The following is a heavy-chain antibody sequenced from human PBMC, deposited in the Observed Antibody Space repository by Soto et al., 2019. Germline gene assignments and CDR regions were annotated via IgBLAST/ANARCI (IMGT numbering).Heavy chain of an antibody. Sequence: SQTPSLTCAISWVSVSTNSGAWNWIRQSPSRGLEWLGRTYYRSKWYNEYAPPVKSRITINPDTAKNQFALQLKSVTPDDTGVYYCARGNWNDAGYYYGMDVWGQGITVTVSS. D-gene: IGHD1-1*01. J-gene: IGHJ6*02. CDR2: TYYRSKWYN. V-gene: IGHV6-1*01. CDR1: WVSVSTNSGA. CDR3: ARGNWNDAGYYYGMDV.